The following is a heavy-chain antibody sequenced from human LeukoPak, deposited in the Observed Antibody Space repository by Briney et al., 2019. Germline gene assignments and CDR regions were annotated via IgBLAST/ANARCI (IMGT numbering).Heavy chain of an antibody. CDR1: GFTFNSYA. CDR2: ISSNGGST. V-gene: IGHV3-64*01. Sequence: PGGSLRLSCVASGFTFNSYAMHWVRQAPGKGLEYVSAISSNGGSTYYANSVKGRFTISRDNSKNTLYLQMGSLRAEDTAVYYCARSYYFDYWGQGTLVTVSS. J-gene: IGHJ4*02. CDR3: ARSYYFDY.